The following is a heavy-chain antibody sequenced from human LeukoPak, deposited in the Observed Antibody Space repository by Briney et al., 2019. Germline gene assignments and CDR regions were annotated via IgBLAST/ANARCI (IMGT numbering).Heavy chain of an antibody. CDR3: ARLRGQWLTYNWFDP. CDR1: GGSFSGYY. V-gene: IGHV4-34*01. J-gene: IGHJ5*02. Sequence: SETLSLTCAVYGGSFSGYYWSWIRQPPGKVLEWIGEINHSGSTNYNPSLKSRVTISVDTSKNQFSLKLSSVTAADTAVYYCARLRGQWLTYNWFDPWGQGTLVTVSS. D-gene: IGHD6-19*01. CDR2: INHSGST.